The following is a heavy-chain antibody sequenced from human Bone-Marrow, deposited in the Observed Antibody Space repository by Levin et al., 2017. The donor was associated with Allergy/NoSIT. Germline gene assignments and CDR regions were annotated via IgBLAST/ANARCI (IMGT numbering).Heavy chain of an antibody. J-gene: IGHJ6*02. CDR3: AKGVNPPGIAVAGTGEYYYYNYGMDV. D-gene: IGHD6-19*01. CDR2: ISWSSGTI. Sequence: SLKISCAASGFTFDHYAMHWVRQAPGKGLEWVSGISWSSGTIGYADSVKGRFTISRDNAKNSLYLQMNSLRADDTALYYCAKGVNPPGIAVAGTGEYYYYNYGMDVWGQGTTVTVSS. CDR1: GFTFDHYA. V-gene: IGHV3-9*01.